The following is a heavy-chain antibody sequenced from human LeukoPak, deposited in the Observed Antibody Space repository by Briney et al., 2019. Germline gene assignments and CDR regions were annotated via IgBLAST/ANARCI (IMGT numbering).Heavy chain of an antibody. V-gene: IGHV6-1*01. CDR3: AREMSNVFGY. CDR1: GDSVSNNNAA. CDR2: TYYTSKWYN. Sequence: SQTLSLTFAFSGDSVSNNNAAWTWLRQAPSRGLEWLGRTYYTSKWYNGYAASVKSRITINPDTSKNQFSLQLNSVTPEDTAVYYCAREMSNVFGYWGQGILVTVSS. J-gene: IGHJ4*02. D-gene: IGHD2-8*01.